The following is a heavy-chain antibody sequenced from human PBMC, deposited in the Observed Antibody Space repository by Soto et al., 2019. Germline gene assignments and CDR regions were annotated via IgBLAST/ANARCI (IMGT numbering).Heavy chain of an antibody. D-gene: IGHD2-15*01. CDR3: ARVAVAARPRWYNWFDP. J-gene: IGHJ5*02. V-gene: IGHV1-8*01. Sequence: QEQLVQSGAEVKKPGASVKVSCKPSGDTFTDYDINWVRQDTGQGLEWIGWMNPNSGESRYARKCTGRVTMTRSPALSTAYLELSSLRSEDTAVYYCARVAVAARPRWYNWFDPWGQGTLVTVSS. CDR2: MNPNSGES. CDR1: GDTFTDYD.